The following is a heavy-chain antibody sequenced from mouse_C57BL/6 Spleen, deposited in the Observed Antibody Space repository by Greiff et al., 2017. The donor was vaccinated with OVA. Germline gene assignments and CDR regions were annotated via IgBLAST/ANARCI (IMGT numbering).Heavy chain of an antibody. CDR2: ISSGSSTI. Sequence: EVQRVESGGGLVKPGGSLKLSCAASGFTFSDYGMHWVRPAPETGLEWVAYISSGSSTIYYADTVKGRFTISRDNAKNTLFLQMTSLRSEDTAMYYCEVHYYGSSHYYAMDYWGQGTSVTVSS. CDR3: EVHYYGSSHYYAMDY. V-gene: IGHV5-17*01. D-gene: IGHD1-1*01. CDR1: GFTFSDYG. J-gene: IGHJ4*01.